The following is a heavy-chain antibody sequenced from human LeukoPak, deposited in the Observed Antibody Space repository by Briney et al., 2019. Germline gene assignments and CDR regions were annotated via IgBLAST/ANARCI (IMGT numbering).Heavy chain of an antibody. CDR2: IHYSGST. J-gene: IGHJ4*02. Sequence: PSETLSLTCTVSGGSISSPTYYWGWLRQPPGKGLEWIGSIHYSGSTNYNPSLKSRVTISVDTSKNHFSLNLTSVTAADTAVYYCAREVGVATPYFDLRGQGTLLTVSS. V-gene: IGHV4-39*02. CDR1: GGSISSPTYY. CDR3: AREVGVATPYFDL. D-gene: IGHD1-26*01.